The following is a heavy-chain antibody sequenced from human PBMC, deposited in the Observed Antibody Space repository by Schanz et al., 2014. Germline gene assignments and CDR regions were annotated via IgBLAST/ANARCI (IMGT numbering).Heavy chain of an antibody. D-gene: IGHD6-13*01. CDR2: INPSSGTT. CDR3: ARDGEAAAGCDY. Sequence: QVQLVQSGAEVKKPGASVKVSCKASGYPFSNYGISWLRQAPGQGLEWMGKINPSSGTTRIAQKFRGRVTMTRDTSTSTVYMELSSLRSEDTAVYYCARDGEAAAGCDYWGQGTLVNVSS. CDR1: GYPFSNYG. J-gene: IGHJ4*02. V-gene: IGHV1-46*03.